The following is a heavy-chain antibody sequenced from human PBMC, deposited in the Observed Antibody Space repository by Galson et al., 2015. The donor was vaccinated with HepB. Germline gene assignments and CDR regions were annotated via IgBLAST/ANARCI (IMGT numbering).Heavy chain of an antibody. V-gene: IGHV3-11*04. J-gene: IGHJ4*02. CDR2: ISSSSSTI. Sequence: SLRLSCAASGFTFSDYYMTWIRQAPGKGLEWVSYISSSSSTIYYADSVKGRFAISRDNAKNSLYLQMNSLRDEDTAVYYCARDSGYSYGRFDYWGQGTLVTVSS. D-gene: IGHD5-18*01. CDR3: ARDSGYSYGRFDY. CDR1: GFTFSDYY.